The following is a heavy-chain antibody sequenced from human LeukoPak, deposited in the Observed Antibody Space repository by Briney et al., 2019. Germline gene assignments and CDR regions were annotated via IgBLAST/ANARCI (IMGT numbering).Heavy chain of an antibody. J-gene: IGHJ4*02. Sequence: ASVKVSCKASGYSFTSYAIHWVRQAPGQRLEWMGWINAGNGNAKYSQKFQGRVTITRDTSASTAYMELSSLRSEDTAVYYCARGLGGTTWYYFDYWGQGTLVTVSS. CDR3: ARGLGGTTWYYFDY. D-gene: IGHD1-1*01. V-gene: IGHV1-3*01. CDR2: INAGNGNA. CDR1: GYSFTSYA.